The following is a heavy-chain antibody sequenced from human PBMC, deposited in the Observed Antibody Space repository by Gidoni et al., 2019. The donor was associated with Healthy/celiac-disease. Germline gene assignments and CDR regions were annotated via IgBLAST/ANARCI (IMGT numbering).Heavy chain of an antibody. J-gene: IGHJ6*02. CDR3: TTGGYKYYYGMDV. Sequence: EVQLVESGGGLVKPGGSLRLSCAASGFTFRNAWMSWVRQAPGKGLEWVGRIKSKTDGGTTDYAAPVKGRFTISRDDSKNTLYLQMNSLKTEDTAVYYCTTGGYKYYYGMDVWGQGTTVTVSS. CDR1: GFTFRNAW. CDR2: IKSKTDGGTT. D-gene: IGHD3-10*01. V-gene: IGHV3-15*01.